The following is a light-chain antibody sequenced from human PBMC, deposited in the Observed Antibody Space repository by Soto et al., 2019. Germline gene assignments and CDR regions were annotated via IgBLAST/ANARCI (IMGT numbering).Light chain of an antibody. V-gene: IGKV3-20*01. CDR1: QSVSSNF. Sequence: EIVLTQSPGTLSLSPGETVTLSCRASQSVSSNFLAWYQHKPGQAPRLLIYGASSRATGIPDRFSGSGSGTDFTLTISGLEPEDFAVYFCQQYDTSPTGTFGQATKLEIK. CDR3: QQYDTSPTGT. CDR2: GAS. J-gene: IGKJ2*01.